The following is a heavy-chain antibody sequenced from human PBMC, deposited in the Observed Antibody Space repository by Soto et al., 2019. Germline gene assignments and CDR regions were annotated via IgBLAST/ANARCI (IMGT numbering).Heavy chain of an antibody. J-gene: IGHJ4*02. CDR1: GFTFSNFA. CDR3: AKAGGPDYYDSSGYYYVPHFDY. CDR2: INGAGGST. V-gene: IGHV3-23*01. Sequence: GGSLRLSCAASGFTFSNFAMNWVRQSPGKGLEWVSFINGAGGSTYYADSMKGRFTVSRDNSKNTLYLQMHSLGAEDTAVYYCAKAGGPDYYDSSGYYYVPHFDYWGQGTLVTVSS. D-gene: IGHD3-22*01.